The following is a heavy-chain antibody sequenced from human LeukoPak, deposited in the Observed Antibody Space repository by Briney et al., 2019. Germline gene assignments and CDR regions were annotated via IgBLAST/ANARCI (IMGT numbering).Heavy chain of an antibody. J-gene: IGHJ5*02. Sequence: PSETLSLTCTVSGGSISSYYWSWIRQPPGKGLEWIGYIYYSGSTNYNPSLKSRVTISVDTSKNQFSLKLSSVTAADTAVYYCARARHIAAADPLNWFDPWGQGTLVTVSS. D-gene: IGHD6-13*01. V-gene: IGHV4-59*12. CDR1: GGSISSYY. CDR3: ARARHIAAADPLNWFDP. CDR2: IYYSGST.